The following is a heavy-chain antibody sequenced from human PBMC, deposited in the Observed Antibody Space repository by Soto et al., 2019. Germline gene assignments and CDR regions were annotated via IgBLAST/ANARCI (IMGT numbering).Heavy chain of an antibody. V-gene: IGHV3-33*01. Sequence: QVQLVESGGGVVQPGRSMRLSCAASGFTFSSYGMHWVRQPPGKGLEWVAVIWYDGNNKYYEYSVKGRFTISRDNSKTTLYLQMDTLRAYDTEVYYCASGYCSGASCFYYGMDVWGQGTTVTVSS. CDR3: ASGYCSGASCFYYGMDV. D-gene: IGHD2-15*01. J-gene: IGHJ6*02. CDR2: IWYDGNNK. CDR1: GFTFSSYG.